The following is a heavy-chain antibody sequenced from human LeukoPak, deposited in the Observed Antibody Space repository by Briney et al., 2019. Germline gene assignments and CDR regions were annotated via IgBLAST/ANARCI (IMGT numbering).Heavy chain of an antibody. V-gene: IGHV3-11*01. Sequence: GGSLRLSCAASTFAFSSYAMTWVRQAPGKGLEWVSYISSSGSTIYYADSVKGRFTISRDNAKNSLYLQMNSLRAEDTAVYYCARDTARGGYPPDYWGQGTLVTVSS. CDR2: ISSSGSTI. CDR1: TFAFSSYA. CDR3: ARDTARGGYPPDY. D-gene: IGHD3-16*01. J-gene: IGHJ4*02.